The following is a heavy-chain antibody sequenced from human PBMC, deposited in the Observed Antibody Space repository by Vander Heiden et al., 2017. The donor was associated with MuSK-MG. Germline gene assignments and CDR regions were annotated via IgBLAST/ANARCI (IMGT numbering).Heavy chain of an antibody. Sequence: EVQLVESGGGLVKPGGSLRLSCAASGFPFSSYSMNWVRQAPGKGLEWVSSISSSSSYIYYADSVKGRFTISRDNAKNSLYLQMNSLRAEDTAVYYCARDSYGEFDYYGMDVWGQGTTVTVSS. CDR2: ISSSSSYI. CDR3: ARDSYGEFDYYGMDV. D-gene: IGHD3-10*01. V-gene: IGHV3-21*01. J-gene: IGHJ6*02. CDR1: GFPFSSYS.